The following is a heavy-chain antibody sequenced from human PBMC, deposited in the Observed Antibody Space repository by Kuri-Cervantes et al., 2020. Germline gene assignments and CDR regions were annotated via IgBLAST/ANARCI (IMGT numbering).Heavy chain of an antibody. J-gene: IGHJ5*02. Sequence: GESLKISCAASGFTFSGSAMHWVRQASGKGLEWVGRIRSKANSYATAYAASVKGRFTISRDDSKNTAYLQMNSLKTEDTAVYYCTRGSWIQLWGPGWFDPWGQGTRVTVSS. V-gene: IGHV3-73*01. D-gene: IGHD5-18*01. CDR1: GFTFSGSA. CDR2: IRSKANSYAT. CDR3: TRGSWIQLWGPGWFDP.